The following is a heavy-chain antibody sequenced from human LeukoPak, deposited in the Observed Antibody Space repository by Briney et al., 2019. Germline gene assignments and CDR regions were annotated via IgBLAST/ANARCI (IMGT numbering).Heavy chain of an antibody. D-gene: IGHD3-16*01. CDR3: AEGSNFSSLYI. CDR1: GGSISSGSYH. CDR2: IRSSGST. J-gene: IGHJ2*01. V-gene: IGHV4-39*07. Sequence: PSETLSLTCTVSGGSISSGSYHWGWIRQPPGKDLEWIGTIRSSGSTYTYYNPSLMSRVTISVDKSKNQFSLKLTSVTAADTAVYFCAEGSNFSSLYIWGWGTLVLVSA.